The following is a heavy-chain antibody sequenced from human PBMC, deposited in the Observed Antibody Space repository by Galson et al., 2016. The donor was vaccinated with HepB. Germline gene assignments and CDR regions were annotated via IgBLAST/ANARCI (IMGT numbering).Heavy chain of an antibody. CDR3: ARDPVSILGVVKSGFDI. J-gene: IGHJ3*02. CDR2: ISGYNGNT. Sequence: SVKVSCKASGYTFTSYGISWVRQAPGQGLEWMGWISGYNGNTQYAQKLQGRVTMTTDTSMSTAHMELRSLRSDDTAVYYCARDPVSILGVVKSGFDIWGRGTVVTVSS. V-gene: IGHV1-18*01. CDR1: GYTFTSYG. D-gene: IGHD3-3*01.